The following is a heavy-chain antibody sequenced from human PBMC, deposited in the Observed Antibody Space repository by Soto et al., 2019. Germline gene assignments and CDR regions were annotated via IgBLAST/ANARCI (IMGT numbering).Heavy chain of an antibody. D-gene: IGHD5-12*01. J-gene: IGHJ1*01. CDR2: IIPVFGRP. CDR1: GGSFSSFG. V-gene: IGHV1-69*13. CDR3: AREGSGYNL. Sequence: VASVKVSGKASGGSFSSFGISWVRQAPGQGLEWMGGIIPVFGRPNYAQRSRGRLTITADESTNTVYLELIDLRSEDTAVYYCAREGSGYNLWGQGTQVTVSS.